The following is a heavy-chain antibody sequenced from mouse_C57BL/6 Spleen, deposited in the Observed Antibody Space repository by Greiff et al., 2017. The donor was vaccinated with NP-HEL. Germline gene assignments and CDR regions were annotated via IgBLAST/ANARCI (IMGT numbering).Heavy chain of an antibody. D-gene: IGHD1-1*02. CDR3: ARRGVADAMDY. CDR1: GFTFSDYG. V-gene: IGHV5-17*01. Sequence: EVMLVESGGGLVKPGGSLKLSCAASGFTFSDYGMHWVRQAPEKGLEWVAYISSGSSTIYYADTVKGRFTISRDNAKNTLFLQMTSLRSADTAMYYCARRGVADAMDYWGQGTSVTVSS. CDR2: ISSGSSTI. J-gene: IGHJ4*01.